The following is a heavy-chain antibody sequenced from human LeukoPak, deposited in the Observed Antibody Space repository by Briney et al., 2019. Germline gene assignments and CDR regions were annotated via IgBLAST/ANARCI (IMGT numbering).Heavy chain of an antibody. V-gene: IGHV1-46*01. CDR2: INPSGGST. CDR3: ARGEVRGVIITAYDAFDI. CDR1: GYTFTSYH. J-gene: IGHJ3*02. D-gene: IGHD3-10*01. Sequence: GASVKVSCKASGYTFTSYHMHWVRQAPGRGLEWMGIINPSGGSTSYAQKFQGRVTMTRDTSTSTVYMELSSLRSEDTAVYYCARGEVRGVIITAYDAFDIWGQGTMVTVSS.